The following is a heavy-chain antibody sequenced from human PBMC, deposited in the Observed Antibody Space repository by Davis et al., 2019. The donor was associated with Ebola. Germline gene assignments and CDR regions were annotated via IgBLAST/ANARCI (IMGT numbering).Heavy chain of an antibody. Sequence: SVKVSCKTSGYTFTSYDINWVRQATGQGLEWMGGIIPIFGTANYAQKFQGRVTITADKSTSTAYMELSSLRSEDTAVYYCARAHYGDRYYYYYGMDVWGQGTTVTVSS. CDR3: ARAHYGDRYYYYYGMDV. CDR1: GYTFTSYD. D-gene: IGHD4-17*01. J-gene: IGHJ6*02. V-gene: IGHV1-69*06. CDR2: IIPIFGTA.